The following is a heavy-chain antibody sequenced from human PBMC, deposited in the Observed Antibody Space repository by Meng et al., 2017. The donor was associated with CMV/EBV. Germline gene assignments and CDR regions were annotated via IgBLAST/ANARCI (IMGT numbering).Heavy chain of an antibody. D-gene: IGHD3-16*02. CDR2: ISRNSGSI. CDR1: GFTFDDYA. V-gene: IGHV3-9*01. J-gene: IGHJ6*02. Sequence: SLKISCAASGFTFDDYAMHWVRQAPGKGLEWVSGISRNSGSIGYADSVKGRFTISRDNAKNSLYLQMNSLRAEDTALYYCAKGTGLSGDYYYGMDVWGQGTTVTVSS. CDR3: AKGTGLSGDYYYGMDV.